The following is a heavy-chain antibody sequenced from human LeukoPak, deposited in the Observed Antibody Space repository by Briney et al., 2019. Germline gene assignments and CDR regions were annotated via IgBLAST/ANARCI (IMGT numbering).Heavy chain of an antibody. V-gene: IGHV1-2*02. Sequence: ASVKVSCKAPGYTFTAYYMHWVRQAPGQGLEWMGWINPKTGGTNFAQKFQGRVTLTRDTSISTVYIDLNRLRYDDTAVYFCATTGLDLYFDYWGQGALVTVSS. CDR2: INPKTGGT. D-gene: IGHD3-3*01. J-gene: IGHJ4*02. CDR3: ATTGLDLYFDY. CDR1: GYTFTAYY.